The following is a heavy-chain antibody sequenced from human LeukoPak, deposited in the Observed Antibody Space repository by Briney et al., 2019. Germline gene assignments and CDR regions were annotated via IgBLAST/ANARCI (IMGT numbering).Heavy chain of an antibody. CDR1: GFTFSSYE. Sequence: GGSLRLSCAASGFTFSSYEMNWVRQAPGKGLEWVSYISSSGSTIYYADSVKGRFTISRDNAKNSLYLQMNSLRAEDMAVYYCARLYRNWFDPWGQGTLVTVSS. CDR2: ISSSGSTI. CDR3: ARLYRNWFDP. D-gene: IGHD4-11*01. J-gene: IGHJ5*02. V-gene: IGHV3-48*03.